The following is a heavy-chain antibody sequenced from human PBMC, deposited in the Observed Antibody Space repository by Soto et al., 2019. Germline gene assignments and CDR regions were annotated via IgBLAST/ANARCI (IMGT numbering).Heavy chain of an antibody. CDR1: GGSFSGYY. V-gene: IGHV4-34*01. CDR2: INHSGST. J-gene: IGHJ6*02. CDR3: ARGTGGWYYYYYGMDV. D-gene: IGHD3-16*01. Sequence: SETLSLTCAVYGGSFSGYYWSWIRQPPGKGLEWIGEINHSGSTNYNPSLKSRVTISVDTSKNQFSLKLSSVTAADTAVYYCARGTGGWYYYYYGMDVWGQGTTVTASS.